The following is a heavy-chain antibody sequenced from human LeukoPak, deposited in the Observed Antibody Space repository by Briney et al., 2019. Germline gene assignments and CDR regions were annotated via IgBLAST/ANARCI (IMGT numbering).Heavy chain of an antibody. V-gene: IGHV4-39*01. Sequence: PSETLPLTCTVSGGSISSSLYYWGWIRQPPGKGLEWIGSIFYSGITYYNPSLQSRVTISVDTSKSQFSLHLSSVTAADTALYYCARIIVVTSTDYFDSWGQGTLVTVSS. CDR2: IFYSGIT. D-gene: IGHD3-22*01. J-gene: IGHJ4*02. CDR3: ARIIVVTSTDYFDS. CDR1: GGSISSSLYY.